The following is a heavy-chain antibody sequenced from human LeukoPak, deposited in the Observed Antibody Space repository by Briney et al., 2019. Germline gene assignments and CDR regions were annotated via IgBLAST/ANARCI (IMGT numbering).Heavy chain of an antibody. CDR1: GGSFSGYY. Sequence: SETLSLTCAVYGGSFSGYYWSWIRQPPGKGLEWIGEINHSGSTNYNPSLKSRVTISVDTSRNQFSLKLSSVTAADTAVYHCARSITSSWYGDFQHWGQGTLSPSPQ. V-gene: IGHV4-34*01. CDR3: ARSITSSWYGDFQH. J-gene: IGHJ1*01. D-gene: IGHD6-13*01. CDR2: INHSGST.